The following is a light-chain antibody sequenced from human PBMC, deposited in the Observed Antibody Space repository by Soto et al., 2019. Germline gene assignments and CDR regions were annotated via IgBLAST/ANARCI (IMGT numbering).Light chain of an antibody. CDR1: QSVSTY. CDR3: QQYNSWPWT. Sequence: PGESATLSCTASQSVSTYLAWYQQKPGQAPRLLISDASTRATGIPARFSGSGSGTEFTLTISSLQSEDFAVYYCQQYNSWPWTFGQGTKVDIK. V-gene: IGKV3-15*01. CDR2: DAS. J-gene: IGKJ1*01.